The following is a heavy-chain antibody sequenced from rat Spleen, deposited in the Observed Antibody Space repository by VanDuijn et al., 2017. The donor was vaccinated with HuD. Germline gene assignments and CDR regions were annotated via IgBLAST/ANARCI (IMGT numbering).Heavy chain of an antibody. CDR1: GFTFSNYD. Sequence: EVQLVESGGGLVQPGRSLKLSCAASGFTFSNYDMAWVRQAPTKGLEWVASISTSGGSTYYRDSVKGRFTVSRDNAKSTLYLQMDSLRSEDTATYYCASQRECQFAYWGQGTLVTVSS. V-gene: IGHV5-25*01. J-gene: IGHJ3*01. CDR2: ISTSGGST. D-gene: IGHD3-1*01. CDR3: ASQRECQFAY.